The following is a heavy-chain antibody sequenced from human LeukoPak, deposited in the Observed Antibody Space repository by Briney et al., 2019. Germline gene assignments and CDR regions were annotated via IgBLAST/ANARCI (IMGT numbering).Heavy chain of an antibody. CDR3: ARNRYVVVTADDYMDV. CDR1: GFTFSSYW. Sequence: GGSLRLSCAASGFTFSSYWMSWVRQAPGQGLEWVSGISGSDGSTYYADSVKGRFTISRDNSMSTLYLQVNSLRAEDTAVYYCARNRYVVVTADDYMDVWGKGTTVTVSS. CDR2: ISGSDGST. D-gene: IGHD2-21*02. V-gene: IGHV3-23*01. J-gene: IGHJ6*03.